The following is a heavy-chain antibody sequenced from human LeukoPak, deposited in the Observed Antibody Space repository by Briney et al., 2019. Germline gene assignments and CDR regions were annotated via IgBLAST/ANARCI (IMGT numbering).Heavy chain of an antibody. CDR3: ARDRGVRGAPGAFDI. D-gene: IGHD3-10*01. J-gene: IGHJ3*02. Sequence: SETLSLTCTVSGGSISSYYWSWIRQPPGKGLEWIGYIYYSGSTNYNPSLKSRVTISVDTSKNQFSLKLSSVTAADTAVYYCARDRGVRGAPGAFDIWGQGTMVTVSS. CDR2: IYYSGST. V-gene: IGHV4-59*01. CDR1: GGSISSYY.